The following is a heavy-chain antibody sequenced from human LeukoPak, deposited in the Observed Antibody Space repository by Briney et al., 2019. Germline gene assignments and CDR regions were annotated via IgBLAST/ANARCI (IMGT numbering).Heavy chain of an antibody. V-gene: IGHV1-24*01. CDR1: GYTLTELS. CDR3: ASRPSITGTTWLDP. CDR2: FDPEDGET. Sequence: GASVTVSCKVSGYTLTELSMHWVRQAPGKGLEWMGGFDPEDGETIYAQKFQGRVTMTEDTSTDTAYMELSSLRSEDTAVYYCASRPSITGTTWLDPWGQGTLVTVSS. J-gene: IGHJ5*02. D-gene: IGHD1-7*01.